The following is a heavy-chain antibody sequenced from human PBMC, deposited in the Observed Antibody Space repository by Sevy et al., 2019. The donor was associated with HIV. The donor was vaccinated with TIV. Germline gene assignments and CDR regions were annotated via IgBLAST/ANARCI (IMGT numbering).Heavy chain of an antibody. V-gene: IGHV1-69*13. CDR2: IIPIFGTA. CDR3: ASDRHYYDSSGYYSQYGMDV. J-gene: IGHJ6*02. Sequence: ASVKVSCKASGGTFSSYAISWVRQAPGQGLEWMGGIIPIFGTANYAQKFQGRVTITADESTSTAYMELSSLRSEDTAVYYCASDRHYYDSSGYYSQYGMDVWGQGTMVTVSS. CDR1: GGTFSSYA. D-gene: IGHD3-22*01.